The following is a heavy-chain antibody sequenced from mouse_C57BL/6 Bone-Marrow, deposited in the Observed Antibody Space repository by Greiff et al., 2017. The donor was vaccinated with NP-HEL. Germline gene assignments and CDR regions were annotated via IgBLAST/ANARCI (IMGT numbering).Heavy chain of an antibody. D-gene: IGHD1-1*01. CDR3: TTGGSSPYAMDY. CDR1: GFTIKDDY. V-gene: IGHV14-4*01. J-gene: IGHJ4*01. Sequence: VQLKESGAELVRPGASVKLSCTVSGFTIKDDYMHWVKQRPEQGLEWIGWIDPENGDTEYASKFQGKATITADTSSNTAYLQLSSLTSEDTAVYYCTTGGSSPYAMDYWGQGTSATVSS. CDR2: IDPENGDT.